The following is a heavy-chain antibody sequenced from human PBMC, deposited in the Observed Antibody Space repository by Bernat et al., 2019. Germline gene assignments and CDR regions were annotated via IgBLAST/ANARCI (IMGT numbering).Heavy chain of an antibody. D-gene: IGHD3-10*01. CDR3: AKRGRSGSYRISKYYFDY. V-gene: IGHV3-23*01. Sequence: EVQLLESGGGLVQPGGSLRLSCAASGFTFSSYAMSWVRQAPGKGLEWVSAISCSGGSTYYADSVKGRFTISRDNSKNTLYLQMNSLRAEDTAVYYCAKRGRSGSYRISKYYFDYWGQGTMVTVSS. CDR2: ISCSGGST. J-gene: IGHJ4*02. CDR1: GFTFSSYA.